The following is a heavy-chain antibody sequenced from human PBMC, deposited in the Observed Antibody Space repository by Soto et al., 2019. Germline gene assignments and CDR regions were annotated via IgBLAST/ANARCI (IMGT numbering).Heavy chain of an antibody. CDR2: ITFSGNTV. V-gene: IGHV3-11*01. CDR1: GFTFSDSY. CDR3: ARVSWREKYGMDV. Sequence: PGGSLRLSCAASGFTFSDSYMSWIRQAPGKGLEWISYITFSGNTVYYADSLKGRFTISRDNAKNSLYLQMNRLRAEDTAVYYCARVSWREKYGMDVWGQGTMVTVSS. J-gene: IGHJ6*02.